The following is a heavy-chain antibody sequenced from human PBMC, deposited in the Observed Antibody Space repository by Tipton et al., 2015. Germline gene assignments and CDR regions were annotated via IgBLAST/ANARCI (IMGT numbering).Heavy chain of an antibody. J-gene: IGHJ6*02. Sequence: LRLSCTVSGDSVSSVSYYWSWIRQPPGKGLEWIGYIYYSGSTNYNPSLKSRVTISVDTSKNQFSLKLSSVTAADTAVYYCARGRYYDTSGYYYYYYYVMDVWGQGTTVTVSS. CDR2: IYYSGST. CDR1: GDSVSSVSYY. V-gene: IGHV4-61*01. CDR3: ARGRYYDTSGYYYYYYYVMDV. D-gene: IGHD3-22*01.